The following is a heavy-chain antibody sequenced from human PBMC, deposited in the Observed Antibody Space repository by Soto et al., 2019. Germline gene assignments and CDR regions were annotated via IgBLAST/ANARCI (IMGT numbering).Heavy chain of an antibody. Sequence: SETLSLTCTVSGGSISSYYRSWIRQPAGKGLEWIGRIHSSGSTNYNPSLKSRVTMSVDTSKNQFSLKLSSVTAADTAVYYCARDISTAMIYNWFDPWGQGTLVTVS. V-gene: IGHV4-4*07. CDR1: GGSISSYY. CDR2: IHSSGST. J-gene: IGHJ5*02. CDR3: ARDISTAMIYNWFDP. D-gene: IGHD5-18*01.